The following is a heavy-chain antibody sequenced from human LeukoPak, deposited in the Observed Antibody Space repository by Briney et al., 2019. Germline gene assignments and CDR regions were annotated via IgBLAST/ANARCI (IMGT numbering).Heavy chain of an antibody. J-gene: IGHJ4*02. CDR1: GYAFTTFG. Sequence: ASVKVSCKASGYAFTTFGIMWVRQAPGQGLEWMGWISTSKTYTRYAQKVQGRATLTTDTSTSTAYMELTSLISDDTAVYFCARASDTSWPFDFWGQGTKVTVSS. V-gene: IGHV1-18*01. CDR3: ARASDTSWPFDF. D-gene: IGHD2-2*01. CDR2: ISTSKTYT.